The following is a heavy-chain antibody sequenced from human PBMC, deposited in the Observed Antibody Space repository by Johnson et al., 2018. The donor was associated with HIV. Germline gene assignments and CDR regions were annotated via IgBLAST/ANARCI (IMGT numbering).Heavy chain of an antibody. V-gene: IGHV3-30*04. Sequence: QVQLVESGGGVVQPGRSLRLSCAASGFTFSSYAMHWVRQAPGKGLEWVAVISYDGSNKYYADSVKGRFTISRDNSMHTMYLQMNTLRAEDTALYYCASQLGATGAFDIWGQGTMVTVSS. CDR1: GFTFSSYA. CDR3: ASQLGATGAFDI. J-gene: IGHJ3*02. D-gene: IGHD1-26*01. CDR2: ISYDGSNK.